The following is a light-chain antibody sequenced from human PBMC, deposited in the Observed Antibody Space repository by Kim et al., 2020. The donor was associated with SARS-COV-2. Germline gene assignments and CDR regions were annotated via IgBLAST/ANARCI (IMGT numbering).Light chain of an antibody. J-gene: IGLJ3*02. CDR3: HVWDSNTAV. Sequence: SYELTQPLSESVALGQTARITCGGSSIGAKSVHWYQQKPGQAPVLVIYRDRNRPSGIPERLSGSNSGNTATLTISRAQAGDEADYYCHVWDSNTAVFGGG. CDR1: SIGAKS. V-gene: IGLV3-9*01. CDR2: RDR.